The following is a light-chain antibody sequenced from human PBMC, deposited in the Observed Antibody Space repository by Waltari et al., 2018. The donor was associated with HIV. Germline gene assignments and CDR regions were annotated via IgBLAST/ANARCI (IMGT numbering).Light chain of an antibody. Sequence: DIQLTQSPSFLSASVGDRVTITCRASQGINSFLAWYQQKPGKAPKLLIYAASTLQGGVPSRFSGSGSGTEFTLTISSLQPEYFATYYCQQFSHYPFTFGPGTKVDIK. CDR2: AAS. J-gene: IGKJ3*01. CDR3: QQFSHYPFT. V-gene: IGKV1-9*01. CDR1: QGINSF.